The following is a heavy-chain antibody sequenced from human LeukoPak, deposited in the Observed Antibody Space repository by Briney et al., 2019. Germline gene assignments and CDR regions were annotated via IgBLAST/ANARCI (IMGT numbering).Heavy chain of an antibody. CDR1: GFTFSSYG. CDR3: AKDAVVVVAARGAAYYYYYMDV. V-gene: IGHV3-30*02. Sequence: GGSLRLSCAASGFTFSSYGMHWVRQAPGKGLEWVAFIRYDGSNKYYADSVKGRFTISRDNSKNTLYLQMNSLRAEDTAVYYCAKDAVVVVAARGAAYYYYYMDVWGKGTTVTVSS. CDR2: IRYDGSNK. J-gene: IGHJ6*03. D-gene: IGHD2-15*01.